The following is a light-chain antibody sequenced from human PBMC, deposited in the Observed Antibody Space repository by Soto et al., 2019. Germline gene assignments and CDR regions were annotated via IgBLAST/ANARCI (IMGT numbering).Light chain of an antibody. Sequence: DLQMTQSPSSLSASVGDRVTITCRASQSISSYLNWYQQKPGKAAKLLIYAASSLQSGVPSRFSGSGSGTDFTLTITSLQPEDFATYYCQRSYSTPTWTFGQGTKVEIK. CDR1: QSISSY. CDR2: AAS. V-gene: IGKV1-39*01. CDR3: QRSYSTPTWT. J-gene: IGKJ1*01.